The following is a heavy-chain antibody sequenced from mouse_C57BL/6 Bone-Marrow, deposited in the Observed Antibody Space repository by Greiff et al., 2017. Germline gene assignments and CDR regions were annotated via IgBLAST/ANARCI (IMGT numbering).Heavy chain of an antibody. Sequence: EVKVVESGGGLVKPGGSLKLSCAASGFTFSSYAMSWVRQTPEKRLEWVATISDGGSYTYYPANVKGRFTISRDNAKDNLYLQMSQLKAEDTAMYYCARHAFDYWGQGTTLTVSS. J-gene: IGHJ2*01. CDR1: GFTFSSYA. CDR2: ISDGGSYT. D-gene: IGHD6-5*01. V-gene: IGHV5-4*03. CDR3: ARHAFDY.